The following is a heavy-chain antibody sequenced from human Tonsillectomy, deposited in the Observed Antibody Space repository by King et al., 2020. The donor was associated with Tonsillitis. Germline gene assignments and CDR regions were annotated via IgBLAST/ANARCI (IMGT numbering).Heavy chain of an antibody. J-gene: IGHJ6*03. Sequence: QLQESGPGLVKPSETLSLTCTVSGGSISSHYWSWIRQPPGKGLEWIVYISDTGSTNYNPSLKSRVTISVDTSKNQFSLTLSSVTAADSAVYYCARDRRLYDTVNYYYMDVWGKGTAVTVSS. CDR3: ARDRRLYDTVNYYYMDV. V-gene: IGHV4-59*11. CDR1: GGSISSHY. CDR2: ISDTGST. D-gene: IGHD3-9*01.